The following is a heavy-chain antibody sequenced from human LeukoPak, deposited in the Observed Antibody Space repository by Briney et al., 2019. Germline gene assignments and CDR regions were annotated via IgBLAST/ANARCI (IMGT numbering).Heavy chain of an antibody. Sequence: PGGSLRLACAASGFTFSSYSMNWVRQAPGKGLEWVSSISRSSNYIYYADSVKGRFTISRDNAKNSLYLQINSLRAEDTSVYYCARGENNYGYYYCDYWGQGTLVTVSS. CDR3: ARGENNYGYYYCDY. J-gene: IGHJ4*02. V-gene: IGHV3-21*01. CDR2: ISRSSNYI. CDR1: GFTFSSYS. D-gene: IGHD5-24*01.